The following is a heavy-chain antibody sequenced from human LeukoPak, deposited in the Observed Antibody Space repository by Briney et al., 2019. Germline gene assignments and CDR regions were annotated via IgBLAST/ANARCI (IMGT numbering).Heavy chain of an antibody. Sequence: PGGSLRLSCAASGFTFSTYEMNWVRQAPGKGLEWVSYISGSGSAIYYADSVKGRFTISRDNAKNSLYLQMNSLRAEDTAVYYCAKRIAVAGPYFDYWGQGALVTVSS. CDR1: GFTFSTYE. CDR3: AKRIAVAGPYFDY. V-gene: IGHV3-48*03. J-gene: IGHJ4*02. D-gene: IGHD6-19*01. CDR2: ISGSGSAI.